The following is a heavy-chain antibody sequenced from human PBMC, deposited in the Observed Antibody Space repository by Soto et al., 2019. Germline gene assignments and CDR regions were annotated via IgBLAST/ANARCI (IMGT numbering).Heavy chain of an antibody. Sequence: ALRLSCAASGLTFSDYYMSWIRQAPGKGLEWVSYISSSSSYTNYADSVKGRFTISRDNAKNSLYLQMNSLRAEDTDVYYCARAGITSRVVAPSYPYGMEGRRQAITVSV. D-gene: IGHD2-15*01. V-gene: IGHV3-11*06. CDR3: ARAGITSRVVAPSYPYGMEG. J-gene: IGHJ6*01. CDR1: GLTFSDYY. CDR2: ISSSSSYT.